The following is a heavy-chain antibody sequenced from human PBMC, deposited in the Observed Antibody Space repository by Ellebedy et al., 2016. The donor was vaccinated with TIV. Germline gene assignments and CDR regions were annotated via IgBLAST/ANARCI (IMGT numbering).Heavy chain of an antibody. Sequence: SGPTLVKPTETLTLTCTFSGFSLSTSGMRVSWIRQPPGKALEWLARIDWDDDKLSSTSLKTRLTISKDTSKNQVVLTMTNMDPVDTATYYCARIHRRVYFDYWGQGTLVTVSS. CDR1: GFSLSTSGMR. J-gene: IGHJ4*02. V-gene: IGHV2-70*04. CDR2: IDWDDDK. D-gene: IGHD1-14*01. CDR3: ARIHRRVYFDY.